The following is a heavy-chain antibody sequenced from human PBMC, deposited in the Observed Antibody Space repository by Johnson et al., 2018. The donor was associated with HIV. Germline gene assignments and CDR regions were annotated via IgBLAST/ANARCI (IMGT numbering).Heavy chain of an antibody. CDR1: GFTFTNYA. J-gene: IGHJ3*02. Sequence: VQLVESGGGVVQPGRSLRLSCAASGFTFTNYAMYWVRQAPGKGLEWVAFISYDESNNYYADSVKGRFTISRDNAKNSLYLQMNSLRAEDTAVYYCARSKDCSVGTCPDAFDIWGQGTLVMVSS. CDR3: ARSKDCSVGTCPDAFDI. D-gene: IGHD2-15*01. CDR2: ISYDESNN. V-gene: IGHV3-30*04.